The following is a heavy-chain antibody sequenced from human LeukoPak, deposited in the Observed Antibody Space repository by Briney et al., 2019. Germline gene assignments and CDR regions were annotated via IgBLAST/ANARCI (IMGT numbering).Heavy chain of an antibody. V-gene: IGHV4-59*08. D-gene: IGHD4-11*01. Sequence: PSETLSLTGSVSGGSISSYCWSWIRQPPGKGLEWIGYIYYSGSTNYNPSLKSRVTISVDTSKNQFSLKLSSVTAADTAVYYCALQGVDAFDIWGQGTMVTVSS. J-gene: IGHJ3*02. CDR2: IYYSGST. CDR1: GGSISSYC. CDR3: ALQGVDAFDI.